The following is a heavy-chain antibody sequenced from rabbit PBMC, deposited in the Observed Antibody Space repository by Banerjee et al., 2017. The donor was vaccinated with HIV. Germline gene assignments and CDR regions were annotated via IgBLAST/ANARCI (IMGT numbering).Heavy chain of an antibody. Sequence: QSLEESGGGLVQPEGSLTLTCTASGFSFSNNYYMCWVRQAPGKGLEWIACIYTGSSGSTYYASWVNGPFTISRNTSLNTVTLQMTSLTAADTATYFCARCDSSAYYACRLWGPGTLVTVS. CDR2: IYTGSSGST. CDR3: ARCDSSAYYACRL. J-gene: IGHJ4*01. D-gene: IGHD1-1*01. V-gene: IGHV1S40*01. CDR1: GFSFSNNYY.